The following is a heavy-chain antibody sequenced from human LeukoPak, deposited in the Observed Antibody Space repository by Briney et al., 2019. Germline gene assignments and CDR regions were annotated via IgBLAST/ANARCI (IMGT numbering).Heavy chain of an antibody. J-gene: IGHJ4*02. Sequence: GGSLRLSCAASGFTFSSYAMHWVRQAPGKGLEWVAVISYDGSNKYYADSVKGRFTISRDNSKNTLYLQMNSLRAEDTAVYYCARDWDNNYDFWSGYSLGHYFDYWGQGTLVTVSS. CDR2: ISYDGSNK. CDR3: ARDWDNNYDFWSGYSLGHYFDY. D-gene: IGHD3-3*01. CDR1: GFTFSSYA. V-gene: IGHV3-30-3*01.